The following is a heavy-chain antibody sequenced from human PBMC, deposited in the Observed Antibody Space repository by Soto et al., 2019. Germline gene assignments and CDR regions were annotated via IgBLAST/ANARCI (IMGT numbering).Heavy chain of an antibody. CDR3: ARDRQKALVVVAATGGFDY. CDR1: GFTFSSYS. CDR2: ISFAGNNK. V-gene: IGHV3-30*04. Sequence: VQLVESGGGLVRPGGSLRLSCAASGFTFSSYSMHWVRQDPDMGLEWVAFISFAGNNKYYADSVKGRFTISRDNSNNMVYLEMNSLRPDDTAVYYCARDRQKALVVVAATGGFDYWGQGTPVTVSS. J-gene: IGHJ4*02. D-gene: IGHD2-15*01.